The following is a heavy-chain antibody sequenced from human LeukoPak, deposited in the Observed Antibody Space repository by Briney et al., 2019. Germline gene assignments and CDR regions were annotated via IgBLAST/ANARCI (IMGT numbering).Heavy chain of an antibody. Sequence: MPRGSLRLSCTASGFTFSDAWISWVRQAPGKGLEWVGRIVGKSDGGIPDYAAPVKGRFTISRDDSKNTLYLQMNSLKTEDTAVYYCTSQRSGWHYDYWGQGTLVTVSS. CDR2: IVGKSDGGIP. CDR1: GFTFSDAW. D-gene: IGHD6-19*01. J-gene: IGHJ4*02. V-gene: IGHV3-15*04. CDR3: TSQRSGWHYDY.